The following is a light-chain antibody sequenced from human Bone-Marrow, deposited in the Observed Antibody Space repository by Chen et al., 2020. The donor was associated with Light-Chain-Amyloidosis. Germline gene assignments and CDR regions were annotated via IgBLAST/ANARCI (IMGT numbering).Light chain of an antibody. Sequence: DIQMTQSPSSLSASVGDRVTITCRASQSISSYLNWYQQKPGKAPKLLIYAASSLQSGVPSRFSGSGSGTDFTHTISSLQPEDFATDYCQQSYSTPTFGGGTKVEIK. J-gene: IGKJ4*01. CDR1: QSISSY. V-gene: IGKV1-39*01. CDR3: QQSYSTPT. CDR2: AAS.